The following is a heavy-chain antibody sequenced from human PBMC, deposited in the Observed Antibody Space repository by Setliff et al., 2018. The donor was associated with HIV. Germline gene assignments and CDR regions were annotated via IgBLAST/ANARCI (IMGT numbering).Heavy chain of an antibody. D-gene: IGHD3-22*01. CDR2: IYSGGST. J-gene: IGHJ3*02. CDR1: GFTVSSNY. CDR3: ASGITMIGGDAFDI. V-gene: IGHV3-53*01. Sequence: PGVSLRLSCAASGFTVSSNYMSWVRQAPGKGLEWVSVIYSGGSTYYADSVKGRFTISRDNAKNSLYLQMNSLRAEDTAVYYCASGITMIGGDAFDIWGQGTMVTVSS.